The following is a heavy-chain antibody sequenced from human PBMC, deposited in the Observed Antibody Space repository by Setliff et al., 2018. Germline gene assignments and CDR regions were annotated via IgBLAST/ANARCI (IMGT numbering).Heavy chain of an antibody. CDR1: GFTFSSYW. D-gene: IGHD3-10*01. V-gene: IGHV3-48*04. CDR3: ARDHVYGSQYYYYYYGMDV. CDR2: ISSSGSTI. Sequence: GGSLRLSCAASGFTFSSYWMSWVRQAPGKGLEWVSYISSSGSTIYYADSVKGRFTISRDNAKNSLYLQMNSLRAEDTAVYYCARDHVYGSQYYYYYYGMDVWGQGTTVTVSS. J-gene: IGHJ6*02.